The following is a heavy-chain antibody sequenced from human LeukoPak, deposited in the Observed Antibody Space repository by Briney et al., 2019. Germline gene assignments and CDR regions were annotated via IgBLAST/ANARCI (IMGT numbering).Heavy chain of an antibody. Sequence: SQTLSLTCAISGDSVSSNGASWNWIRQSPSRGLEWLGRTYYRSQQWHSDYAPSVKGRITLNPNTSKNQFSLQLNSMTPEDTAVYYCGRETDFGVVTNWGQGTLVTVSS. CDR1: GDSVSSNGAS. V-gene: IGHV6-1*01. J-gene: IGHJ4*02. CDR3: GRETDFGVVTN. CDR2: TYYRSQQWHS. D-gene: IGHD3-3*01.